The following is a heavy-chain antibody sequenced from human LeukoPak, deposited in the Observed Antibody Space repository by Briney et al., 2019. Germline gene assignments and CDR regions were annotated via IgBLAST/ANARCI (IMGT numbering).Heavy chain of an antibody. D-gene: IGHD2-15*01. Sequence: SQTLSHTCALSWVNVSRKIAAWDWIRQSPSRGLEWLGRTYYRSKWYNDYAVSVESRITINPDTSKNQFSLQLNSVTPEDTAVYYCAREDCNGGICDGGVDSWGQGTLVTVSS. CDR3: AREDCNGGICDGGVDS. J-gene: IGHJ4*02. V-gene: IGHV6-1*01. CDR2: TYYRSKWYN. CDR1: WVNVSRKIAA.